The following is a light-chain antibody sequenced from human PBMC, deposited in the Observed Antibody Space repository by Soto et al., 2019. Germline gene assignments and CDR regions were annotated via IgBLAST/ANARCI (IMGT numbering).Light chain of an antibody. CDR1: QSVSSN. J-gene: IGKJ1*01. Sequence: EIVITQSPATLSVSPGERANLSCRASQSVSSNLAWYQQKPGQTPRLLIFGTSTRATGIPARFSGSGSGTQFTLTISSLQSEDFAVYYCQQYKNWPLFGQGTKVDI. CDR2: GTS. CDR3: QQYKNWPL. V-gene: IGKV3-15*01.